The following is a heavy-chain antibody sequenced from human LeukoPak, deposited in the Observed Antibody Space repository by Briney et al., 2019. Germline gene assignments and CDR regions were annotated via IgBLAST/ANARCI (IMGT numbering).Heavy chain of an antibody. J-gene: IGHJ4*02. CDR1: GGSFSGYY. CDR3: ARGPSKYLLPFDY. D-gene: IGHD2-2*01. CDR2: INHSGST. Sequence: SETLSLTCAVYGGSFSGYYWSWIRQPPGKGLEWIGEINHSGSTNYNPSLKSRVTISVDTSKNQFSLKLSSVTAADTAVYYCARGPSKYLLPFDYWGQGTLVTVSS. V-gene: IGHV4-34*01.